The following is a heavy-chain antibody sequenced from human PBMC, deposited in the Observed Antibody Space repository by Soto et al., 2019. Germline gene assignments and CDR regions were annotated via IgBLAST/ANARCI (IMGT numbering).Heavy chain of an antibody. CDR1: GGSVSSGSDY. Sequence: SETLSLTCTVSGGSVSSGSDYWSWIRQPPGKGLEWIGSIYYSGSTYYNPSLKSRVTISVDTSKNQFSLKLSSVTAADTAVYYCACIFSGGYGYGFYYYGMDVWGQGTTVTVSS. J-gene: IGHJ6*02. CDR3: ACIFSGGYGYGFYYYGMDV. V-gene: IGHV4-39*01. CDR2: IYYSGST. D-gene: IGHD5-18*01.